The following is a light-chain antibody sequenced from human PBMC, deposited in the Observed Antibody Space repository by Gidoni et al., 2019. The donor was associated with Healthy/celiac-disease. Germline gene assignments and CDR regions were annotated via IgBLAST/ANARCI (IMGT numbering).Light chain of an antibody. Sequence: IVMTQSLDSLAVSPGESATINCKSSQSVLYSPNNKNYLAWYQQKPGQPPKLLIYWASTRNSGVTDRCSGSGAGTDFTLTISSRQAEDVAVYYCQQYYSTPPALTFGGGTKVEIK. J-gene: IGKJ4*01. CDR2: WAS. CDR3: QQYYSTPPALT. CDR1: QSVLYSPNNKNY. V-gene: IGKV4-1*01.